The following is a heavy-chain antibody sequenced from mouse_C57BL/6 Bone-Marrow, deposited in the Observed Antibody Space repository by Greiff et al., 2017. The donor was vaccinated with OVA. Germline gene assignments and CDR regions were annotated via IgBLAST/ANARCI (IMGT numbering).Heavy chain of an antibody. CDR1: GFNIKDDY. Sequence: EVKLQQSGAELVRPGASVKLSCTASGFNIKDDYMHWVKQRPEQGLEWIGWIDPENGDTEYASKFQGKATITADTSSNTAYLQLSSLTSEDTAVYYCTTYYDRGGFDYWGQGTTLTVSS. J-gene: IGHJ2*01. D-gene: IGHD1-1*01. V-gene: IGHV14-4*01. CDR2: IDPENGDT. CDR3: TTYYDRGGFDY.